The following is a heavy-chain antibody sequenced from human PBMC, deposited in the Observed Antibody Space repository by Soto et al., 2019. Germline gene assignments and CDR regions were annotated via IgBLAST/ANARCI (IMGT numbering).Heavy chain of an antibody. CDR3: ARHQADWDGSQSDYSPYFGN. Sequence: SHPGTFSDAYIDAYYCSRLLQTQGKGLEWLGYIYYSASANNNPSLKSRVTISVDTSTNHFSLRLTSVTAADTAMYYCARHQADWDGSQSDYSPYFGNWARGILVTVYS. CDR2: IYYSASA. D-gene: IGHD3-10*01. J-gene: IGHJ4*02. CDR1: DAYIDAYY. V-gene: IGHV4-59*08.